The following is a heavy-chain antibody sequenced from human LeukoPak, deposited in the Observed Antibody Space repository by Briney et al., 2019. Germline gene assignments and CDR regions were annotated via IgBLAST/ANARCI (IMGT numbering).Heavy chain of an antibody. CDR3: ARGGLGIGDFDI. V-gene: IGHV3-33*01. J-gene: IGHJ3*02. D-gene: IGHD7-27*01. CDR1: GFTFNSYG. Sequence: PGGSLRLSCAAYGFTFNSYGMHWVRQAPGKGLEWVAVIWYDGSNKYYADSVKGRFTISRDNSKNTLYLQMNSLRAEDTAVYYCARGGLGIGDFDIWGQGTMVTVSS. CDR2: IWYDGSNK.